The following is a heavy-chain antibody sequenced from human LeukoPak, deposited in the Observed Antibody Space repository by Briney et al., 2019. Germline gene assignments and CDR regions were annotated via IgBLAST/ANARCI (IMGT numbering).Heavy chain of an antibody. CDR3: AARVVVTLMGFYDL. D-gene: IGHD2-21*02. CDR2: MNAIGGT. CDR1: GHYFA. Sequence: HPGGSLRLSCTVSGHYFAVIWVRQAPGKGLEWVSGMNAIGGTYYPDSMEGRFIMSRDNSKSTLYLQVNNVRVDDSAVYYCAARVVVTLMGFYDLWGQGTLVSVSS. J-gene: IGHJ3*01. V-gene: IGHV3-23*01.